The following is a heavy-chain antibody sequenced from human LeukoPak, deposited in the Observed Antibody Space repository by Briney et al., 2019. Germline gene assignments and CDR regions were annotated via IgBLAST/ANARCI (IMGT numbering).Heavy chain of an antibody. CDR1: GGTFSSYA. CDR3: ARDGYCTNGVCYGGPYYFDY. J-gene: IGHJ4*02. Sequence: SVKVSCKASGGTFSSYAISWVRQAPGQGLEWMGGIIPILGTANYAQKFQGRVTITTDESTSTAYMELSSLRSEDTAVYYCARDGYCTNGVCYGGPYYFDYWGQGTLVTVSS. D-gene: IGHD2-8*01. CDR2: IIPILGTA. V-gene: IGHV1-69*05.